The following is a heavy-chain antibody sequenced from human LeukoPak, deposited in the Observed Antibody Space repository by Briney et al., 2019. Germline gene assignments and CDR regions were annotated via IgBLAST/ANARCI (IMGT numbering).Heavy chain of an antibody. CDR2: ISGSGYTV. D-gene: IGHD3-22*01. V-gene: IGHV3-48*01. Sequence: GGSLRLSCAAPGFTFSTYSMNWVRQAPGKGLEWVSYISGSGYTVDYADSVKGRFTISRDNSRNTLYLQMNSLRAADTAVYYCAKDPTHYRVWDDYDSTVLSYWGQGTLVTVSS. J-gene: IGHJ4*02. CDR1: GFTFSTYS. CDR3: AKDPTHYRVWDDYDSTVLSY.